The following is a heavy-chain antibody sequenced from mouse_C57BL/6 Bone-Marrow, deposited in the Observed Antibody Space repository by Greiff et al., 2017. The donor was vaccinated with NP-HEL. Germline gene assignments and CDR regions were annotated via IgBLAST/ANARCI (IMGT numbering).Heavy chain of an antibody. J-gene: IGHJ1*03. V-gene: IGHV1-26*01. Sequence: EVQLQQSGPELVKPGASVKISCKASGYTFTDYYMNWVKQSHGKSLEWIGDINPNNGGTSYNQKFKGKATLTVDKSSSTAYMELRSLTSEDSAVYYCARSSSSWYFDVWGTGTTVTVSS. CDR1: GYTFTDYY. D-gene: IGHD1-1*01. CDR3: ARSSSSWYFDV. CDR2: INPNNGGT.